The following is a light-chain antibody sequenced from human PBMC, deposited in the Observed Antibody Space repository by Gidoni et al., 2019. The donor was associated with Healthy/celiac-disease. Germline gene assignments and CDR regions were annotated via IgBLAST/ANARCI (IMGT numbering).Light chain of an antibody. CDR1: QSISSW. V-gene: IGKV1-5*03. J-gene: IGKJ1*01. CDR2: KAS. Sequence: IQMTQSPSTLSASVGDRVTITCRASQSISSWLAWYQQKPGKAPKLLIYKASSLESGVPSRFNGSGSGTEFTLTISSLQPDDFATYYCQQYNSRETFGQGTKVEIK. CDR3: QQYNSRET.